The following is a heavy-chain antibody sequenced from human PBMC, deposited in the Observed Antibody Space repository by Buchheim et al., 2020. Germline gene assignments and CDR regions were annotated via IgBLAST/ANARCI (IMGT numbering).Heavy chain of an antibody. CDR2: ISSSSSYI. CDR3: VIEASLDY. J-gene: IGHJ4*02. Sequence: EVQLMESGGGLVKPGGSLRLSCAASGFPFSSYTMNWVRQAPGKGLEWVSSISSSSSYIYYADSVKGRFTISRDNANNSLFLQMNSLRVEDTAVYYCVIEASLDYWGQGTL. CDR1: GFPFSSYT. V-gene: IGHV3-21*01.